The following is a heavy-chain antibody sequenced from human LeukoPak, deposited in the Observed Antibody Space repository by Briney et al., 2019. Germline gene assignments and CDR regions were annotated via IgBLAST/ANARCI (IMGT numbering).Heavy chain of an antibody. Sequence: GGSLRLSCAASGFTFSSYAMSWVRQAPGKGLEWVSVIYSGGSTYYADSVKGRFTISRDNSKNALYLQMNSLRAEDTAVYYCASNYDSSGYYRDYWGQGTLVTVSS. CDR3: ASNYDSSGYYRDY. D-gene: IGHD3-22*01. V-gene: IGHV3-66*01. J-gene: IGHJ4*02. CDR2: IYSGGST. CDR1: GFTFSSYA.